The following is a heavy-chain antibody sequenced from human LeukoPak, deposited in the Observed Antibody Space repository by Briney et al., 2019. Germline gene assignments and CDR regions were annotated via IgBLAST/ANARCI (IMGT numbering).Heavy chain of an antibody. CDR2: LSYDGGNN. CDR3: ATPSSGYYYGPLDY. V-gene: IGHV3-30*04. D-gene: IGHD3-22*01. J-gene: IGHJ4*02. CDR1: GFTFSSYA. Sequence: PGGSLRLSCAASGFTFSSYAMHWVRQAPGKGLEWVAVLSYDGGNNYYADSVKGRFTISRDNSKNTLFLQMNSLRAEDTAVYYCATPSSGYYYGPLDYWGQGTLVTVSS.